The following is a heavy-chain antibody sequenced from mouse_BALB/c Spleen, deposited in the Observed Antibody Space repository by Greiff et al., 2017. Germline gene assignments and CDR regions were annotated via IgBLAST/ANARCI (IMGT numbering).Heavy chain of an antibody. D-gene: IGHD1-1*01. CDR2: INPNNGGT. J-gene: IGHJ4*01. Sequence: VQLKESGPELVKPGASVKIPCKASGYTFTDDNMDWVKQSHGKSLEWIGDINPNNGGTIYNQKFKGKATLTVDKSSSTAYMELRSLTSEDTAVYYCARDYYGSSPYAMDNWGQGTSVTVSS. CDR3: ARDYYGSSPYAMDN. V-gene: IGHV1-18*01. CDR1: GYTFTDDN.